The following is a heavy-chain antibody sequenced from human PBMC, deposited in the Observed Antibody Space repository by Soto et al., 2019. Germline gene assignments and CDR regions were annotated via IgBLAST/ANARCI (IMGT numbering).Heavy chain of an antibody. J-gene: IGHJ6*03. CDR3: ARVPTVTLPRYYYYYMDV. D-gene: IGHD4-17*01. CDR2: ISAYNGNT. Sequence: GASVKVSCKASGYTFTSYGISWVRQAPGQGLEWMGWISAYNGNTNYAQKLQGRVTMTTDTSTSTAYMELRSLRSDDTAVYYCARVPTVTLPRYYYYYMDVSGKGTTVTVSS. CDR1: GYTFTSYG. V-gene: IGHV1-18*01.